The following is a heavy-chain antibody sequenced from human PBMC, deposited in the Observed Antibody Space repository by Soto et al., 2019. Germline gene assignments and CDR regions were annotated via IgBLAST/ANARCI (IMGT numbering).Heavy chain of an antibody. D-gene: IGHD1-26*01. CDR2: IKSKTDGGTT. Sequence: PGGSLRLSCAASGFTFSNAWMNWVRQAPGKGLEWVGRIKSKTDGGTTDYAAPVKGRFTISRDDSKNTLYLQMNSLKTEDTAVYYCTTPSSWFDLSFGLYSGSPPNWPFDYWGQGTLVTVSS. V-gene: IGHV3-15*07. CDR3: TTPSSWFDLSFGLYSGSPPNWPFDY. CDR1: GFTFSNAW. J-gene: IGHJ4*02.